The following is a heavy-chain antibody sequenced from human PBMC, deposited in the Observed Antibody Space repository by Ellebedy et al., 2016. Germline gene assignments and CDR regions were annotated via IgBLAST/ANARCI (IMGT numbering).Heavy chain of an antibody. V-gene: IGHV3-23*01. D-gene: IGHD6-19*01. CDR3: TRQTLGGSGLRY. CDR2: ISGSGSST. Sequence: GGSLRLSXAASGFTFRGYTMNWVRQAPGKGLEWISSISGSGSSTYYADSVKGRFTISRDNSKTTLYLHMTSLRPEDTATYFCTRQTLGGSGLRYWGQGTLVTVSP. J-gene: IGHJ4*02. CDR1: GFTFRGYT.